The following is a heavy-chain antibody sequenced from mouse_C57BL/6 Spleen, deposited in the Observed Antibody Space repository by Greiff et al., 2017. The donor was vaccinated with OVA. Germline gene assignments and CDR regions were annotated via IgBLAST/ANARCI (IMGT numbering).Heavy chain of an antibody. CDR1: GFSLTSYA. Sequence: QVQLKQSGPGLVAPSQSLSITCTVSGFSLTSYAISWVRQPPGKGLEWLGVIWTGGGTNYNSALKSRLSISKDNSKSQVFLKKNSLQTDDTARYYCARGDGYDSYYYAMDYWGQGTSVTVSS. V-gene: IGHV2-9-1*01. J-gene: IGHJ4*01. D-gene: IGHD2-2*01. CDR2: IWTGGGT. CDR3: ARGDGYDSYYYAMDY.